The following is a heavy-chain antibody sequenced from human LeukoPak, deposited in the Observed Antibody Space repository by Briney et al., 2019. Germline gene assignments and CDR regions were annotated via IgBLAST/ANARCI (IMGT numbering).Heavy chain of an antibody. J-gene: IGHJ4*02. Sequence: PAGGSLRLSCAASGFTFSSYAMTWVRQAPGTGLEWVSAISGSGGSTYYADSVKGRFTISRDNSKNTLYLQMNSLRAEDTAVYYCAKRPDYGVTSGTFDYWGQGTLVTVSS. CDR2: ISGSGGST. D-gene: IGHD4-17*01. CDR1: GFTFSSYA. V-gene: IGHV3-23*01. CDR3: AKRPDYGVTSGTFDY.